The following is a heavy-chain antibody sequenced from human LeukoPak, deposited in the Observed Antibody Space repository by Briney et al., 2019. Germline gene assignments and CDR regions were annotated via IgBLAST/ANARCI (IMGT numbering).Heavy chain of an antibody. CDR1: GGTFSSYA. V-gene: IGHV1-69*13. D-gene: IGHD2-2*01. Sequence: SVKVSCKASGGTFSSYAISWVRQAPGQGLEWMGGIIPIFGTANYAQKFQGRVTITADESTSTAYMELSSLRSEDTAVYYCARGLYTVVPAANGAFDIWGQGTMVTVSS. J-gene: IGHJ3*02. CDR3: ARGLYTVVPAANGAFDI. CDR2: IIPIFGTA.